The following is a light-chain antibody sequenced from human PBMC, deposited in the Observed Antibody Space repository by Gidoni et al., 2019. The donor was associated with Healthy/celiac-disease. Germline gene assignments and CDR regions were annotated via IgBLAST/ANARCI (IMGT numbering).Light chain of an antibody. CDR1: SSNIGAGYD. Sequence: QSVLTQPPSVSGAPGQRVTISCTGSSSNIGAGYDVHWYQQPPGTAPKPLIYGNNNRPSGVPDRFSGSKSGTSASLAITGLQAEDEADYYCQSYDSSLSGYVFGTGTKVTVL. V-gene: IGLV1-40*01. CDR2: GNN. J-gene: IGLJ1*01. CDR3: QSYDSSLSGYV.